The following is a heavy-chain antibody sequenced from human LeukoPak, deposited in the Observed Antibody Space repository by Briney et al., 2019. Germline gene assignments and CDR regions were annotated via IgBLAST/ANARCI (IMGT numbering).Heavy chain of an antibody. CDR3: ARGFGDWGLSWFDP. CDR1: GGSVSSGSYY. Sequence: SQTLSLTCTVSGGSVSSGSYYWSWIRQPPGKGLEWIGYIYYSGSAKYNPSLKSRVTISVDTSKNQFSLKLTSVTAADTAVYYCARGFGDWGLSWFDPWGQGTLVTVSS. J-gene: IGHJ5*02. CDR2: IYYSGSA. D-gene: IGHD3-10*01. V-gene: IGHV4-61*01.